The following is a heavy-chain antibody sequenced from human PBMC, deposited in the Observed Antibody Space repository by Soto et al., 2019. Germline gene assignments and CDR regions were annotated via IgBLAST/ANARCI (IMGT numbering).Heavy chain of an antibody. J-gene: IGHJ5*02. Sequence: QVQLVQSGADVKKPGSSVKVSCKTFGGTFSTFTLSWVRQAPGQGLLWMGSIIPFLNMSHIEAPFLGRLTITEDESTSTAYTELGSHTREDTAICFCATLGAQNDHSGHGTLVTVSS. V-gene: IGHV1-69*18. CDR3: ATLGAQNDH. CDR2: IIPFLNMS. D-gene: IGHD3-16*01. CDR1: GGTFSTFT.